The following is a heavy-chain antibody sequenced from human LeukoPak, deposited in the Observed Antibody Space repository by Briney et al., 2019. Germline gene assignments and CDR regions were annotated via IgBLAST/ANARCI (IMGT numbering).Heavy chain of an antibody. CDR2: IYSGGST. CDR1: GFTVSSNY. J-gene: IGHJ5*02. CDR3: ARVESGVGPNDP. D-gene: IGHD2-8*01. V-gene: IGHV3-53*01. Sequence: SGGSLRLSCAASGFTVSSNYMSWVRQAPGKGLEWVSVIYSGGSTYYADSVKGRFTISRDNSKNTLYLQMNSLRAEDTAVYYCARVESGVGPNDPWGQGTLVTVSS.